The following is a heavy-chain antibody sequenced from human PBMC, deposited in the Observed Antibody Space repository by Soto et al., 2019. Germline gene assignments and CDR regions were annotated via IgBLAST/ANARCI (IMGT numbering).Heavy chain of an antibody. J-gene: IGHJ5*02. CDR1: GGSISRSTYY. D-gene: IGHD2-2*02. V-gene: IGHV4-39*01. CDR3: ARQVPAAIRLGWFDP. Sequence: CTVSGGSISRSTYYWGWIRQPPGKGLEWIGSIYYSGSTYYGPSLKSRVTISVDTSKNQFSLKLSSVTAADTAVYYCARQVPAAIRLGWFDPWGQGTLVTVSS. CDR2: IYYSGST.